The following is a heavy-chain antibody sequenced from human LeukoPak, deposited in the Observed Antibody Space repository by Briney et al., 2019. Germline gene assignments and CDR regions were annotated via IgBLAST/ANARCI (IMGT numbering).Heavy chain of an antibody. CDR1: GGSFSGYY. CDR3: AKPLGNY. J-gene: IGHJ4*02. CDR2: INHSGST. V-gene: IGHV4-34*01. Sequence: SETLSLTCAAYGGSFSGYYWSWIRQPPGKGLEWIGEINHSGSTNYNPSLESRVTISVDTSKNQFSLKLSSVTAADTAVYYCAKPLGNYWGQGTLVTVSS. D-gene: IGHD7-27*01.